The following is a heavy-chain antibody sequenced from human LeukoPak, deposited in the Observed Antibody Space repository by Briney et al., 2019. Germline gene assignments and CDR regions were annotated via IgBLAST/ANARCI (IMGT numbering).Heavy chain of an antibody. D-gene: IGHD1-26*01. J-gene: IGHJ6*02. V-gene: IGHV4-39*07. CDR2: IYYSGST. CDR3: ARDNRVVGATSYYYGMDV. Sequence: SETLSLTCTVSGGSISSSSYYWGWIRQPPGKGLEWIESIYYSGSTYYNPSLKSRVTISVDTSKNQFSLKLSSVTAADTAVYYCARDNRVVGATSYYYGMDVWGQGTTVTVSS. CDR1: GGSISSSSYY.